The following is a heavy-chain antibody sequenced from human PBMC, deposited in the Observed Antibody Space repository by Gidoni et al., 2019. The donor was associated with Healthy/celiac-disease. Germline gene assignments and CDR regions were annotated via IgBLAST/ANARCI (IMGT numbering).Heavy chain of an antibody. Sequence: EVQLLESGGGLVQPGGSLRLSCAASGFTFSSYAMSWVRQAPGKGLEWVSAISGSGGSTYYADSVKGRFTISRDNSKNTLYLQMNSLRAEDTAVYYCAKDSRMTTVVSNYFDYWGQGTLVTVSS. CDR2: ISGSGGST. CDR1: GFTFSSYA. CDR3: AKDSRMTTVVSNYFDY. J-gene: IGHJ4*02. D-gene: IGHD4-17*01. V-gene: IGHV3-23*01.